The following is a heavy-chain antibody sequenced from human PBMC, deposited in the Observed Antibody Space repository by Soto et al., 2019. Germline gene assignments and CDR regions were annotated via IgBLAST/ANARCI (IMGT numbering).Heavy chain of an antibody. CDR3: ARYYYDSSGYYYNNWFDP. V-gene: IGHV3-7*01. CDR2: IKQDGSEK. D-gene: IGHD3-22*01. CDR1: GFTFSNYW. Sequence: GGSLRLSCAASGFTFSNYWMNWVRQAPGKGLEWVANIKQDGSEKYFVDSVKGRFTISRDNAKNSLYLQMNSLRAEDTAVYYCARYYYDSSGYYYNNWFDPWGQGTLVTVSS. J-gene: IGHJ5*02.